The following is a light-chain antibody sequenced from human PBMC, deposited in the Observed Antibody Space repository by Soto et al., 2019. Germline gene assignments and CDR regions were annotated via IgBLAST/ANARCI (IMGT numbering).Light chain of an antibody. CDR1: SCDIAGNT. V-gene: IGLV1-44*01. Sequence: QSALTQPPSLSGTPGQRVTISCSGSSCDIAGNTVHCYQQLPGTAPKLLINFNDQRPSGVPGRFSASTSGTSAALAISGLQSDEEADYYCSTWFDDRNAAVFGGGTQLTVL. J-gene: IGLJ7*01. CDR3: STWFDDRNAAV. CDR2: FND.